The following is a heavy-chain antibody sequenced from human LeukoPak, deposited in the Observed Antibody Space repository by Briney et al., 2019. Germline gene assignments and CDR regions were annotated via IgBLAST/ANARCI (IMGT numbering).Heavy chain of an antibody. CDR3: ARDQSTISEATFAMDV. CDR1: GFTFSKYW. J-gene: IGHJ6*02. Sequence: GGSLRLSCEASGFTFSKYWMHWVRQAPGKGLVWVSRIRSNGRSTSYADSEEGRFTISRDNAKNTLYLQMNSLRAEDTAVYYCARDQSTISEATFAMDVWGQGTTVTVSS. D-gene: IGHD3-9*01. CDR2: IRSNGRST. V-gene: IGHV3-74*01.